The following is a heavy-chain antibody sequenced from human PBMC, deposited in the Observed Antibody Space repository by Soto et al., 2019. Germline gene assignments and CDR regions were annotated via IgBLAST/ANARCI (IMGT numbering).Heavy chain of an antibody. J-gene: IGHJ4*02. V-gene: IGHV4-59*01. CDR3: ARARQGVYSSGWFYFDY. CDR2: IYYSGST. Sequence: SETLSLTCTVSGGSISSYYWSWIRQPPGKGLEWIGYIYYSGSTNYNPSLKSRVTISVDTSKNQFSLKLSSVTAADTAVYYCARARQGVYSSGWFYFDYWGQGTLVTVSS. CDR1: GGSISSYY. D-gene: IGHD6-19*01.